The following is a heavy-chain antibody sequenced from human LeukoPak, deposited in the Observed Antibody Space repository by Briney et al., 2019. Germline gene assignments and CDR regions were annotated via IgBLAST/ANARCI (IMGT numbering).Heavy chain of an antibody. CDR1: GGSFSGYY. V-gene: IGHV4-34*01. J-gene: IGHJ4*02. CDR2: INHSGST. D-gene: IGHD2-21*02. CDR3: ARERAYCGGDCPNPVDY. Sequence: ASETLSLTCAVYGGSFSGYYWSWIRQPPGKGLEWIGEINHSGSTYYNPSLKSRVTISVDTSKNQFSLKLSSVTAADTAVYYCARERAYCGGDCPNPVDYWGQGTLVTVSS.